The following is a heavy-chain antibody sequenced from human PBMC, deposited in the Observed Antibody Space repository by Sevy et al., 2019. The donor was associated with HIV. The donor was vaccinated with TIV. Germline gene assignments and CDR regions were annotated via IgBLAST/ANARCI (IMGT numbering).Heavy chain of an antibody. D-gene: IGHD3-16*01. CDR2: ISYDGRNTK. Sequence: GGSLRLSCVGSGFSFSDHRMHWVRQAPGKGLEWMAVISYDGRNTKYKADSVKGRFTISRDNSKNTLYLQMNSLRAEDTAIYYCARDRGEILSSAFDYWRQGTLVTVSS. J-gene: IGHJ4*02. CDR1: GFSFSDHR. CDR3: ARDRGEILSSAFDY. V-gene: IGHV3-30*03.